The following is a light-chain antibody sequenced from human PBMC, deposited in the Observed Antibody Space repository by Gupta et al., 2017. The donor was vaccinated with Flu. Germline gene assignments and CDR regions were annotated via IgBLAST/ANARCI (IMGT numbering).Light chain of an antibody. CDR1: QSVLYSSNNKNY. Sequence: DIVMTQSPDSLAVSLGERATINCKSSQSVLYSSNNKNYLAWYQQKPGQPPKLLIYWASTRDSGVPDRFSGSGSGTDFTLTISSLQAEDVAVYYCQQYYSTSMYSFGQGTKLEIK. CDR2: WAS. J-gene: IGKJ2*03. CDR3: QQYYSTSMYS. V-gene: IGKV4-1*01.